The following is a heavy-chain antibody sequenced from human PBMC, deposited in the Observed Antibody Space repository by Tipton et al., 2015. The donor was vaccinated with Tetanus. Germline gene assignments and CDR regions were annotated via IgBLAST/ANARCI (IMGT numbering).Heavy chain of an antibody. CDR3: ARDGYNYVPFDY. CDR1: GFTVSSNY. V-gene: IGHV3-53*01. J-gene: IGHJ4*02. Sequence: SLRLSCAASGFTVSSNYMSWVRQAPGKGLEWVSVIYTGGSTYYADSVKGRFTISRDNSKNTLYLQMNSLRAEDTAVYYCARDGYNYVPFDYWDQGTLVTVSS. CDR2: IYTGGST. D-gene: IGHD5-24*01.